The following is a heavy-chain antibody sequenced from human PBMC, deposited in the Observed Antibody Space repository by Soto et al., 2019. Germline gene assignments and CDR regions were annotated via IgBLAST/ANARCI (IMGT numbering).Heavy chain of an antibody. V-gene: IGHV3-23*01. CDR3: AKNYYFDC. Sequence: EVQLLESGGGLVQPGGSLRLSCTASGFTFSSFAMSWVRQAPGKGLEWVSSINIVGGATNFADSVKGRFTISRADSKNTLYLQMNSLRAEDTAVYYCAKNYYFDCCGQGTRGTVSS. J-gene: IGHJ4*02. CDR1: GFTFSSFA. CDR2: INIVGGAT.